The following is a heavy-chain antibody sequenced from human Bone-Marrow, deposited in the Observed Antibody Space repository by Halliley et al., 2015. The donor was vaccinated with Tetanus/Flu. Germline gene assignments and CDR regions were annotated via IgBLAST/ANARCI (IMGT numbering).Heavy chain of an antibody. J-gene: IGHJ4*02. D-gene: IGHD3-16*01. CDR3: ARERGGILDY. V-gene: IGHV4-59*01. Sequence: WIGYIYGSGSPAYNPSLRSRVTISGDTSKNQFSLKWSSVTAADRAGYCCARERGGILDYWGQGALVTVSS. CDR2: IYGSGSP.